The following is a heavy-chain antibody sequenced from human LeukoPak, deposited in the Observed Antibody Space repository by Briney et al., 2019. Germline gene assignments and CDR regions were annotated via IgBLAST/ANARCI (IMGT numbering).Heavy chain of an antibody. CDR1: GFTLTELS. CDR3: ATDLVVMPSRTAAGISSDY. V-gene: IGHV1-24*01. CDR2: FDPEDGET. Sequence: ASVKVSCKVSGFTLTELSMHWVRQAPGKGLEWMGGFDPEDGETIYAQKFQGRVTMTEDTSTDTAYMELSSLRSEDTAVYYCATDLVVMPSRTAAGISSDYWGQGTLVTVSS. D-gene: IGHD6-13*01. J-gene: IGHJ4*02.